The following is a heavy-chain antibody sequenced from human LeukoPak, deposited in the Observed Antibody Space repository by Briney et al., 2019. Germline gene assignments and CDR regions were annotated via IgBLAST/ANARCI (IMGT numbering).Heavy chain of an antibody. CDR2: IEPDGRNK. J-gene: IGHJ4*02. D-gene: IGHD5/OR15-5a*01. CDR3: VRQSTGLDY. Sequence: PGGSLRLSCAASGFTFSSHTMHWVRQAPGKGLEWVAVIEPDGRNKFHADSVKGRFIISRDNSKNTLYLQLDGLRTEDTAVYYCVRQSTGLDYWGQGTLVTVSS. V-gene: IGHV3-30-3*01. CDR1: GFTFSSHT.